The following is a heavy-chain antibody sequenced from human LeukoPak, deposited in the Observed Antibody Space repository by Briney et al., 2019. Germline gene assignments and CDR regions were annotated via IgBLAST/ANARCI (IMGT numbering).Heavy chain of an antibody. CDR1: GFTFSSYW. V-gene: IGHV3-7*01. J-gene: IGHJ5*01. Sequence: GGSLRLSCAASGFTFSSYWMNWVRQAPGKGLEWVANIKRDGNEKNYVDSVKGRFSISRDNAKNSLYLQMDSLRAEDTTVYYCAKEGAYPIITYDSWGQGALVTISS. D-gene: IGHD3-10*01. CDR2: IKRDGNEK. CDR3: AKEGAYPIITYDS.